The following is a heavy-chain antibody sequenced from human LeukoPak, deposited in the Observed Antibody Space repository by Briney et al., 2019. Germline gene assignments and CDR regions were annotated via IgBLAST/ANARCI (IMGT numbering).Heavy chain of an antibody. V-gene: IGHV1-2*02. J-gene: IGHJ4*02. CDR1: GYTFTGYY. CDR3: ARDLLGGDILTGHPTPCFWY. Sequence: ASVKVSCKASGYTFTGYYMHWVRQAPGQGLEWMGWINPNSGGTNYAQKFQGRVTMTRDTSISTAYMELSRLRSDDTAVYYCARDLLGGDILTGHPTPCFWYWGQGTLVTVSS. D-gene: IGHD3-9*01. CDR2: INPNSGGT.